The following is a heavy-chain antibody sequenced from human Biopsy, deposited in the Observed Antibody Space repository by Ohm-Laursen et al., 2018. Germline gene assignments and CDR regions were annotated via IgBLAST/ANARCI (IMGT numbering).Heavy chain of an antibody. J-gene: IGHJ3*02. CDR2: IYPGDSDT. CDR1: GYSFTNYW. V-gene: IGHV5-51*01. D-gene: IGHD3-3*01. CDR3: AKHGGLGDFWSGYPLAAFDI. Sequence: ESLRISCKGSGYSFTNYWIGWVRQMPGKGLEWMGLIYPGDSDTRYSPSFQGQVTISVDKSISIAYVQWNSLKASDTAMYYCAKHGGLGDFWSGYPLAAFDIWGQGTMVTVSS.